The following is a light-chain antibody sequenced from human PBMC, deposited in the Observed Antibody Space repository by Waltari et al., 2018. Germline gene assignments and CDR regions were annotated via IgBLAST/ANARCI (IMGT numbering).Light chain of an antibody. CDR3: MQATHWPVT. CDR2: KVS. J-gene: IGKJ5*01. CDR1: QTPVYTEGISY. V-gene: IGKV2-30*01. Sequence: DVGLTQSPLSLPVTLGPPASISCRSSQTPVYTEGISYLNWFHQSPGQAPRRLIYKVSIRYSGAPDRFSGSGSGTEFTLMISSVEADDVGVYFCMQATHWPVTFGQGTRLE.